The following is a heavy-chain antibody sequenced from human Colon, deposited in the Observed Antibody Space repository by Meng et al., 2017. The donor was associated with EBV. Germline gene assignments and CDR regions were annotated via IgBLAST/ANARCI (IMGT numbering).Heavy chain of an antibody. Sequence: VLVEGAGAGLVKPSGTLSRTCAVSGTSISTSNWWSWIRQSPGEGLEWIGAISHNGQTNYNPPLKSRVSMSVDESKNEFSLNLKSVTAADTAVYYCARDGGVTHIPWGQGVLVTVSS. V-gene: IGHV4-4*02. CDR1: GTSISTSNW. D-gene: IGHD2-8*02. CDR2: ISHNGQT. CDR3: ARDGGVTHIP. J-gene: IGHJ5*02.